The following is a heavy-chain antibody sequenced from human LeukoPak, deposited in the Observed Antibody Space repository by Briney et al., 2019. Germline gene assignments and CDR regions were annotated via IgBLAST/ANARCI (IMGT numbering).Heavy chain of an antibody. CDR1: GYTFTGYY. Sequence: ASVKVSCKVSGYTFTGYYMHWVRQAPGQGLEWMGRINPNSGGTNYAQKFQGRVTMTRDTSISTAYMELSRLRSDDTAVYYCARDMSGRTAYFQHWGQGTLVTVSS. CDR3: ARDMSGRTAYFQH. CDR2: INPNSGGT. D-gene: IGHD1-26*01. V-gene: IGHV1-2*06. J-gene: IGHJ1*01.